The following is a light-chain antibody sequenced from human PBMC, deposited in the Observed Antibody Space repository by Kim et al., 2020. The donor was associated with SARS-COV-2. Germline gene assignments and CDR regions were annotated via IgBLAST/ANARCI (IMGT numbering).Light chain of an antibody. CDR2: LNRDGSQ. Sequence: QLVLTQSPSASASLGASVTLTCTLTSGHTSFAIAWHQHQPGKGPRLLMKLNRDGSQIKADGIPDRFSGSMSGAERYLSISSLQSEDEADYYCQTWGTGIRWFGGGTKLTVL. V-gene: IGLV4-69*02. CDR1: SGHTSFA. J-gene: IGLJ3*02. CDR3: QTWGTGIRW.